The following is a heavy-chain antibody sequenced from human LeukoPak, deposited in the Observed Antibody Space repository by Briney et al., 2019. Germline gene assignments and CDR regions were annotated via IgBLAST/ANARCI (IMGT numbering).Heavy chain of an antibody. CDR1: GFTFDDYT. J-gene: IGHJ4*02. D-gene: IGHD1-1*01. CDR2: ISWDGCST. CDR3: ATGNVFDY. V-gene: IGHV3-43*01. Sequence: GGSLRLSCAASGFTFDDYTMHWVRQAPGKGLEWVSLISWDGCSTYYADSVKGRFTISRDNSKNSLYLQMNSPRTEDTALYYCATGNVFDYWGQGTLVTVSS.